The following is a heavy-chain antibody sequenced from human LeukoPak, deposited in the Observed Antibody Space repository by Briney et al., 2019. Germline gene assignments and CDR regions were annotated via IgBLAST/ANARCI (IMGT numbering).Heavy chain of an antibody. D-gene: IGHD3-22*01. Sequence: SQTLSLTCAISGDSVSSHSAAWNWIRQSPSKGLEWLGRTYYRSKWYNDYAVSVKSRITINPETSKNQFSLQLNSVTPEDTAVYYCARGVRITMIVVDWGQGTLVTVSS. V-gene: IGHV6-1*01. CDR2: TYYRSKWYN. CDR1: GDSVSSHSAA. J-gene: IGHJ4*02. CDR3: ARGVRITMIVVD.